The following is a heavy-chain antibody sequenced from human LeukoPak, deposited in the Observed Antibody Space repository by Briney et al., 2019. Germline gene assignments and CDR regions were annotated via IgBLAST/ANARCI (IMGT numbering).Heavy chain of an antibody. V-gene: IGHV3-7*01. CDR3: ARDPPANYYYYYGMDV. CDR2: IKQDGSEK. Sequence: GGSLRLSCAASGFTFSSYWMSWVRQAPGKVLEWVANIKQDGSEKYYVDSVKGRFTISRDNAKNSLYLQMNSLRAEETAVYYCARDPPANYYYYYGMDVWGQGTTVTVSS. J-gene: IGHJ6*02. CDR1: GFTFSSYW.